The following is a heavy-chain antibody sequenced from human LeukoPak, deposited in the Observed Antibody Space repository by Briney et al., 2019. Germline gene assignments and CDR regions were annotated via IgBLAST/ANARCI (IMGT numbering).Heavy chain of an antibody. V-gene: IGHV1-18*01. CDR3: ARAYYYDSSGYYYFDY. J-gene: IGHJ4*02. Sequence: GASVKVSCRASGYTFTTYGISWVRQAPGQGLEWMGWVSAYNVNTKYAQKFQGRVTVSTDTSTSTAYMELSRLRSDDTAVYYCARAYYYDSSGYYYFDYWGQGTLVTVSS. CDR2: VSAYNVNT. CDR1: GYTFTTYG. D-gene: IGHD3-22*01.